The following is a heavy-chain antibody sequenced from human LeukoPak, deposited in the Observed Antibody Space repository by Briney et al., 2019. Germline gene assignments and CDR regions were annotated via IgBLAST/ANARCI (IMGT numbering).Heavy chain of an antibody. J-gene: IGHJ6*03. Sequence: GASVKVSCKASGYTFTSYDINWVRQATGQGLEWMGWMNPNSGNTGYAQKFQGRVTMTRNTSISTAYMELSSLRSEDTAVYYCARGSITMVRGVQPGDNDYYYYMDVWGKGTTVTISS. CDR2: MNPNSGNT. CDR1: GYTFTSYD. CDR3: ARGSITMVRGVQPGDNDYYYYMDV. V-gene: IGHV1-8*01. D-gene: IGHD3-10*01.